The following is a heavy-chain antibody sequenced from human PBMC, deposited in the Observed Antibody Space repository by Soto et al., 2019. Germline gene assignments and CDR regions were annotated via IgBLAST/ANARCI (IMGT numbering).Heavy chain of an antibody. D-gene: IGHD2-15*01. CDR1: GFTFSSYS. V-gene: IGHV3-21*01. Sequence: GGSLRLSCAASGFTFSSYSMNWVRQAPGKGLEWVSSISSSSSYIYYADSVKGRFTISRDKAKNSLYLQMNSLRAEETAVYYCARDPGPGLGYCSGGSCNAFDIWGQGTMVTVSS. CDR2: ISSSSSYI. CDR3: ARDPGPGLGYCSGGSCNAFDI. J-gene: IGHJ3*02.